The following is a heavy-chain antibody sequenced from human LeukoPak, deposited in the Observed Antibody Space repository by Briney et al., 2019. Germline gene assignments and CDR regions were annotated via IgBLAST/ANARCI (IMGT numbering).Heavy chain of an antibody. D-gene: IGHD3-10*01. V-gene: IGHV3-23*01. CDR2: ISGSGGST. CDR3: AKDPGLLWFGEFNYDNWFDP. CDR1: GFTFSSYA. Sequence: GGSLRLSCAASGFTFSSYAMSWVRQAPGKGLEWVSAISGSGGSTYYADSVKGRFTISRDNSKNTLYLQMNSLRAEDTAVYYCAKDPGLLWFGEFNYDNWFDPWGQGTLVTVSS. J-gene: IGHJ5*02.